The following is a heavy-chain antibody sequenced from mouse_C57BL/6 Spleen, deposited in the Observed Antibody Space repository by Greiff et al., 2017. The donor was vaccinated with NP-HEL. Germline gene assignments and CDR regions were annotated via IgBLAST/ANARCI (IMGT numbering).Heavy chain of an antibody. J-gene: IGHJ3*01. D-gene: IGHD3-2*02. CDR3: ASVDSSGYPAWFAC. V-gene: IGHV1-55*01. Sequence: QVQLQQPGAELVKPGASVKMSCKASGYTFTSYWITWVKQRPGQGLEWIGDFYPGSGSTNYNEKFKSKATLTVDTSYSTAYMQLSSLTSEDYAVYYCASVDSSGYPAWFACWGQGTRVNVSA. CDR2: FYPGSGST. CDR1: GYTFTSYW.